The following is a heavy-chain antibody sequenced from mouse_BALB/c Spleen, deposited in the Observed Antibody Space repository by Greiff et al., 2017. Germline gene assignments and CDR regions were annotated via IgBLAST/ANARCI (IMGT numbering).Heavy chain of an antibody. Sequence: EVQGVESGGGLVQPGGSRKLSCAASGFTFSSFGMHWVRQAPEKGLEWVAYISSGSSTIYYADTVKGRFTISRDNPKNTLFLQMTSLRSEDTAMYYCARNYGSRGAWFADWGQGTLVTVSA. V-gene: IGHV5-17*02. CDR2: ISSGSSTI. CDR1: GFTFSSFG. D-gene: IGHD1-1*01. CDR3: ARNYGSRGAWFAD. J-gene: IGHJ3*01.